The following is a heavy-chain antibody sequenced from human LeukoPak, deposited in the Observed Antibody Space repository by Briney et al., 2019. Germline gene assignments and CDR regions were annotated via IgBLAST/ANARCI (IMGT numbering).Heavy chain of an antibody. J-gene: IGHJ3*02. CDR2: IYSGGST. V-gene: IGHV3-53*01. D-gene: IGHD3-9*01. CDR3: ARPSSSILDAFDI. Sequence: GGSLRLSCAASGFTVSSNYMSWVRQAPGKGLEWVSVIYSGGSTYYADSVKGRFTISRDNSKNTLYLQMNSLRAEDTAVYYCARPSSSILDAFDIWGQGTMVTVSS. CDR1: GFTVSSNY.